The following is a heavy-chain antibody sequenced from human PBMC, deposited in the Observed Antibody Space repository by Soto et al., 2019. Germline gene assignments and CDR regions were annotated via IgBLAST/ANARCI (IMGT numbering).Heavy chain of an antibody. J-gene: IGHJ5*02. V-gene: IGHV3-23*01. Sequence: GGSLRLSCAASGFSFSSYAMTWVRQAPGKGLEWVSGISGSGGTTDYADSVKGRFTVSRDNSKNTLHLQMNSLRAEDTALYYCAIDRGRVGGWFDPWGQGTLVTVSS. CDR1: GFSFSSYA. D-gene: IGHD1-26*01. CDR2: ISGSGGTT. CDR3: AIDRGRVGGWFDP.